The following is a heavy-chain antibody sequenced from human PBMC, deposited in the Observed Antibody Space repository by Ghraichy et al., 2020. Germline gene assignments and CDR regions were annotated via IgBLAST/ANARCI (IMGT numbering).Heavy chain of an antibody. D-gene: IGHD6-13*01. CDR2: IYYSGST. V-gene: IGHV4-39*07. CDR1: GGSISSSSYY. CDR3: ARAIARIAAAGTTSQFDP. J-gene: IGHJ5*02. Sequence: SETLSLTCTVSGGSISSSSYYWGWIRQPPGKGLEWIGSIYYSGSTYYNPSLKSRVTISVDTSKNQFSLKLSSVTAADTAVYYCARAIARIAAAGTTSQFDPWSQGTLVTVSS.